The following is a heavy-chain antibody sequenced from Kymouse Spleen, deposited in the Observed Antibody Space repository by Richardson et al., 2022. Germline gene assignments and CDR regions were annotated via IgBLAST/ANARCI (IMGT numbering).Heavy chain of an antibody. CDR2: IKSKTDGGTT. D-gene: IGHD6-13*01. CDR1: GFTFSNAW. V-gene: IGHV3-15*01. Sequence: EVQLVESGGGLVKPGGSLRLSCAASGFTFSNAWMSWVRQAPGKGLEWVGRIKSKTDGGTTDYAAPVKGRFTISRDDSKNTLYLQMNSLKTEDTAVYYCTNQYSSSLNWFDPWGQGTLVTVSS. CDR3: TNQYSSSLNWFDP. J-gene: IGHJ5*02.